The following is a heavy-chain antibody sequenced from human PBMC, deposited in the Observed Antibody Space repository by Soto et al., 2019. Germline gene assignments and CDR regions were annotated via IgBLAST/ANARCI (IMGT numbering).Heavy chain of an antibody. CDR1: GDTLAELS. J-gene: IGHJ6*02. D-gene: IGHD4-17*01. CDR3: ATPGAYGNYGGLYV. Sequence: GASVKVSCKVSGDTLAELSMHWVRQAPGKGLEWVGGFDPEDGEPIYAQKFQGRVTMTDDTSTGTASMELSSLRSEDTAVYYCATPGAYGNYGGLYVWGQGTTVTVSS. V-gene: IGHV1-24*01. CDR2: FDPEDGEP.